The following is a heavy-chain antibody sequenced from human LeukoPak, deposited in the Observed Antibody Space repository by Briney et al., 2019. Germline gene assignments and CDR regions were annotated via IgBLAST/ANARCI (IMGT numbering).Heavy chain of an antibody. CDR2: ISGYNGNT. D-gene: IGHD2-15*01. CDR3: ARAPLRGTFDI. V-gene: IGHV1-18*01. J-gene: IGHJ3*02. Sequence: EASVKVSCKASGYIFTSYGISWVRQAPGQGLEWMGWISGYNGNTNYGQKLQGRVTMTIDTSTGTAYMELRSLRSDDTAVYYCARAPLRGTFDIWGQGTMVIVSS. CDR1: GYIFTSYG.